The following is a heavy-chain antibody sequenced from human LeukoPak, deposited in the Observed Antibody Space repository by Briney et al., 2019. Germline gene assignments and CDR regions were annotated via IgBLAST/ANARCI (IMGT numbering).Heavy chain of an antibody. CDR1: GFTFSSYA. D-gene: IGHD1-7*01. J-gene: IGHJ4*02. CDR2: ISGSGGST. V-gene: IGHV3-23*01. Sequence: PGGSLRLSCAASGFTFSSYAMSWVRQAPGKGLEWVSAISGSGGSTYYADSVKGRFTISRDNSKNTLYLQMNSLRAEDTAVYYCEVTPDYNWNYGGEFDYWGQGTLVTVSS. CDR3: EVTPDYNWNYGGEFDY.